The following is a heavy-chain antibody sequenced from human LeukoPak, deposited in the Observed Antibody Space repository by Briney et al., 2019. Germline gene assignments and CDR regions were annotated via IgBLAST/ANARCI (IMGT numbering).Heavy chain of an antibody. D-gene: IGHD4-23*01. V-gene: IGHV4-39*01. CDR2: IYYSGST. Sequence: SETLSLTCTVSGGSISSSYYWGWIRQPPGKGLEWIGSIYYSGSTYYNPSLKSRVTISVDTSKNQFSLKLSSVTAADTAVYYCARLHYGGNYGYYYYYMDVWGKGTTVTISS. J-gene: IGHJ6*03. CDR3: ARLHYGGNYGYYYYYMDV. CDR1: GGSISSSYY.